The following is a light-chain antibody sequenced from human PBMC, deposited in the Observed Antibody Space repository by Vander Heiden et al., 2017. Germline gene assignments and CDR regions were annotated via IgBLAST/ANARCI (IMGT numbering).Light chain of an antibody. Sequence: DTQLTQSPSFLSASVGDRVTITCRVSQDISSYFAWYQQKPGKAPKLLIYEVSTLQSGVPSRFSGGGSGKEFTLTISSLQPEDFATYYCLQLNSYPWTFGQGTKVEIK. V-gene: IGKV1-9*01. CDR1: QDISSY. CDR3: LQLNSYPWT. CDR2: EVS. J-gene: IGKJ1*01.